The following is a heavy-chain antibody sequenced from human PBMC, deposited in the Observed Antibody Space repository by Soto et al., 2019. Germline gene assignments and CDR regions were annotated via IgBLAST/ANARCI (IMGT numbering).Heavy chain of an antibody. J-gene: IGHJ5*02. CDR3: ARGSSESPRRWFDP. Sequence: TSETLSLTCIVSGGSISSYYWSWIRQPPGKGLEWIGYIYYSGSTKYNPSLKSRVTISVDTSKNQFSLKLYSVSAADTAVYYCARGSSESPRRWFDPWGQGTLVTVSS. CDR2: IYYSGST. CDR1: GGSISSYY. D-gene: IGHD2-2*01. V-gene: IGHV4-59*01.